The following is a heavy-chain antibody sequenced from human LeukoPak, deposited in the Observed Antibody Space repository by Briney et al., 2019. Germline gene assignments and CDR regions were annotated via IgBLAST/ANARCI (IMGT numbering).Heavy chain of an antibody. CDR2: ISDDGKKK. CDR3: ARGGSGSFYTLFDY. V-gene: IGHV3-30*04. CDR1: GFTFSRYD. Sequence: GGSLRLSCVGSGFTFSRYDVHWVRQAPGKGLEWVAVISDDGKKKIYADSVKGRFTISRDNAENSLYLQMNSLRAEDTAVYYCARGGSGSFYTLFDYWGHGTLVTVSS. J-gene: IGHJ4*01. D-gene: IGHD3-10*01.